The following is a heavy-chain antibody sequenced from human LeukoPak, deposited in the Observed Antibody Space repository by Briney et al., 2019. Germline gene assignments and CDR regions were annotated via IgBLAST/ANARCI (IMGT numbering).Heavy chain of an antibody. Sequence: GASVKVSCKASGYTSTAYYMHWVRQAPGQGLEWMGWINPNSGGTNYAQKFQGRVTMTRDTSISTAYMELSRLRSDDTAVFYCARDYYDSSGYGSFDYWGQGTLVTVSS. CDR3: ARDYYDSSGYGSFDY. CDR1: GYTSTAYY. D-gene: IGHD3-22*01. V-gene: IGHV1-2*02. J-gene: IGHJ4*02. CDR2: INPNSGGT.